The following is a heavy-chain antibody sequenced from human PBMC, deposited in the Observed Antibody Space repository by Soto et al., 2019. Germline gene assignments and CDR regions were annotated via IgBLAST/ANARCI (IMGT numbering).Heavy chain of an antibody. Sequence: PSETLSLTCAVSGGSISSSNWWSWVRQPPGKGLEWIGEIYHSGSTNYNPSLKSRVTISVDKSKNQFSLKLSSVTAADTAVYYCARDRYDSSGYVIIDAVDIWGQGTMV. CDR3: ARDRYDSSGYVIIDAVDI. D-gene: IGHD3-22*01. J-gene: IGHJ3*02. CDR2: IYHSGST. CDR1: GGSISSSNW. V-gene: IGHV4-4*02.